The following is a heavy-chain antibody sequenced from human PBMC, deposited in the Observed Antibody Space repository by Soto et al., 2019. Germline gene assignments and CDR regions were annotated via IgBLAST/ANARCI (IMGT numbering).Heavy chain of an antibody. D-gene: IGHD3-16*01. CDR3: AFTLSANYYYGMDV. J-gene: IGHJ6*02. CDR1: GGTFSSYA. V-gene: IGHV1-69*12. CDR2: IIPIFGAP. Sequence: QVQLVQSGAEVKKPGSSVKVSCKASGGTFSSYAISWVRQAPGQGLEWMGGIIPIFGAPDYAQKFQGRVTITADESTSTAYMELSSLRSEDTAVYYCAFTLSANYYYGMDVWGQGTTVTVSS.